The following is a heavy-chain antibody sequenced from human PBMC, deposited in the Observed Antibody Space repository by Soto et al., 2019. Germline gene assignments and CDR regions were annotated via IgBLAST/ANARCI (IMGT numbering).Heavy chain of an antibody. Sequence: EVQLVESGGGLVQRGGSLRLSCAASGFTFSTYDMHWVHQATGKSLEWVSTIGTTGATYYPVSVKGHFTITRENAKNSLYLQMNSLRAGDTAVDYCARGLYSFDYWRQARLVTVSS. CDR3: ARGLYSFDY. CDR1: GFTFSTYD. V-gene: IGHV3-13*01. CDR2: IGTTGAT. J-gene: IGHJ4*02.